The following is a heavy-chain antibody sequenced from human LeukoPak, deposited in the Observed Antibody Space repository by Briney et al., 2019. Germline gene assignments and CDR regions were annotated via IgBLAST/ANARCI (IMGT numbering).Heavy chain of an antibody. J-gene: IGHJ4*02. CDR3: ARVRGYDTRGFDY. V-gene: IGHV3-74*03. D-gene: IGHD3-22*01. CDR1: GFSFTSYS. Sequence: GGSLRLSCAASGFSFTSYSMNWVRQAPGKGLVWVSHINAGGSNTVYADSVKGRFTISRDNAKNTLYLQMNGLRAEDTAVYYCARVRGYDTRGFDYWGQGALVTVSS. CDR2: INAGGSNT.